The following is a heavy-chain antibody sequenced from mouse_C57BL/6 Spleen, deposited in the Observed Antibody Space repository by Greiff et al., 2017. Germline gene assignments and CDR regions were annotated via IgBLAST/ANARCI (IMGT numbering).Heavy chain of an antibody. D-gene: IGHD1-1*01. Sequence: QVQLKQSGAELVRPGTSVKVSCKASGYAFTNYLIEWVKQRPGQGLEWIGVINPGSGGTNYNEKFKGKATLTADKSSSTAYMQLSSLTSEDSAVYFCASLTTVVAGAMDYWGQGTSVTVSS. V-gene: IGHV1-54*01. CDR2: INPGSGGT. CDR3: ASLTTVVAGAMDY. CDR1: GYAFTNYL. J-gene: IGHJ4*01.